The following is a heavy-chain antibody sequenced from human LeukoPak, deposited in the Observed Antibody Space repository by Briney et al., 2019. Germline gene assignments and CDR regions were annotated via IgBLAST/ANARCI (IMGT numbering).Heavy chain of an antibody. J-gene: IGHJ4*02. Sequence: GGSLRLSCAASGFTFSNFNMYWVPQAPGKGLEWVAFIRYDGSTKYYAASLKGRFTISRDNSKNTVDLQMNSLRPEDTAVYYCAKDLRYSFGLWGQGTLVTVSS. V-gene: IGHV3-30*02. D-gene: IGHD5-18*01. CDR1: GFTFSNFN. CDR2: IRYDGSTK. CDR3: AKDLRYSFGL.